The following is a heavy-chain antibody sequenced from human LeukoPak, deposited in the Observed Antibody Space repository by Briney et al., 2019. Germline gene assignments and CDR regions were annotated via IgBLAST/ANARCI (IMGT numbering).Heavy chain of an antibody. CDR1: GYSISSGYY. D-gene: IGHD4-11*01. Sequence: PSETLSLTCTVSGYSISSGYYWGWIRQPPGKGLEWIGSIYHSGSTYYNPSLKSRVTISVDTSKNQFSLGLSSVTAADTAVYYCARYSNYGDYYYYYMDVWGKGTTVTVSS. CDR3: ARYSNYGDYYYYYMDV. V-gene: IGHV4-38-2*02. CDR2: IYHSGST. J-gene: IGHJ6*03.